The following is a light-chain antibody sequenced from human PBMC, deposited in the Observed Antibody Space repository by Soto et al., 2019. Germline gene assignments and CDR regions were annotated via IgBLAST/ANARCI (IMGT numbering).Light chain of an antibody. CDR2: DNN. V-gene: IGLV1-51*01. CDR1: SSNIGTNY. CDR3: GTWDSSLSGVI. J-gene: IGLJ2*01. Sequence: QSVLTQPPSVSAAPGQKVTISCSGSSSNIGTNYVSWYQHLPGTAPKLLIYDNNKRPSGIPDRFSASKSGTSATLGITGLQTGDEADYYCGTWDSSLSGVIFGGGTKLTVL.